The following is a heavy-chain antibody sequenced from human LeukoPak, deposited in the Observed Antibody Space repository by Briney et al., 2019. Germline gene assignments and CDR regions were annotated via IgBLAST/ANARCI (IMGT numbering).Heavy chain of an antibody. J-gene: IGHJ4*02. Sequence: SETLSLTCAVYGGSFSGYYWSWIRQPPGKGLEWIGEINHSGSTNYNPSLKSRVTISVDTSKNQFSLKLSSVTAADTAVYYCARGVRREIATIDYWRQGTLVTVSS. D-gene: IGHD5-24*01. V-gene: IGHV4-34*01. CDR1: GGSFSGYY. CDR2: INHSGST. CDR3: ARGVRREIATIDY.